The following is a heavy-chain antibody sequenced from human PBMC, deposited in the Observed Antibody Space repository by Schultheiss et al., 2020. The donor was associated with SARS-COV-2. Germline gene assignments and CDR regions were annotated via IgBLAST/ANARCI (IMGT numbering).Heavy chain of an antibody. CDR2: INHSGST. D-gene: IGHD1-20*01. CDR3: ARLTGDYYYGMDV. V-gene: IGHV4-34*01. Sequence: SETLSLTCAVYGTSFSGYYWSWIRQPPGKGLEWIGEINHSGSTNYNPSLKSRVTISVDTSKNQFSLKLSSVTAADTAVYYCARLTGDYYYGMDVWGQGTTVTVSS. J-gene: IGHJ6*02. CDR1: GTSFSGYY.